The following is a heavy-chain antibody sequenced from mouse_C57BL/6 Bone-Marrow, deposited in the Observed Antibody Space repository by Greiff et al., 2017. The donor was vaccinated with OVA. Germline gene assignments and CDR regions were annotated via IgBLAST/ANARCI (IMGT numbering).Heavy chain of an antibody. Sequence: QVTLKECGPGILQPSQTLSLTCSFSGFSLSTFGMGVGWIRQPSGKGLEWLAHIWWDDDKYSNPALKSRLTISKDTSKNQVFLKIANVDTADTATYYCARIGAYYSNYYAGFAYWGQGTLVTVSA. CDR1: GFSLSTFGMG. V-gene: IGHV8-8*01. J-gene: IGHJ3*01. CDR3: ARIGAYYSNYYAGFAY. D-gene: IGHD2-5*01. CDR2: IWWDDDK.